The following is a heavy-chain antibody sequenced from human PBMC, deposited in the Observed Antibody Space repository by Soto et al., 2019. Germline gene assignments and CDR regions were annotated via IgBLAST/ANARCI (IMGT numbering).Heavy chain of an antibody. J-gene: IGHJ5*02. V-gene: IGHV1-69*06. CDR3: ARGRGIVVVPAAILGWFDP. Sequence: QVQLVQSGAEVKKPGSSVKVSCKASGGTFSSYAISWVRQAPGQGLEWMGGIIPIFGTANYAQKFQGRVTITADKSTSTAYMEMSSLRSEDTAVYYGARGRGIVVVPAAILGWFDPWGQGTLVTVSS. CDR2: IIPIFGTA. CDR1: GGTFSSYA. D-gene: IGHD2-2*01.